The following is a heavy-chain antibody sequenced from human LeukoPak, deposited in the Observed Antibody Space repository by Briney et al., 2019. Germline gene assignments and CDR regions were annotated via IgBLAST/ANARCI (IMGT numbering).Heavy chain of an antibody. CDR3: TGLGGLLYAFDI. CDR2: IRSKANSYAT. V-gene: IGHV3-73*01. CDR1: GFTFSGSA. J-gene: IGHJ3*02. D-gene: IGHD3-16*01. Sequence: GGSLKLSCAASGFTFSGSAMHWVRQASGKGLEWVGRIRSKANSYATAYAASVKGRFTISRDDSKNTAYLQTNSLKTEDTAVYYCTGLGGLLYAFDIWGQGTMVTVSS.